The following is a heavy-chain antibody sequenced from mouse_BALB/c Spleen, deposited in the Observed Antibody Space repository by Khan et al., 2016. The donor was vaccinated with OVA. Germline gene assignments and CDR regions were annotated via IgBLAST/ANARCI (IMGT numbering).Heavy chain of an antibody. V-gene: IGHV3-2*02. J-gene: IGHJ3*01. CDR1: GYSITSDYA. Sequence: EVQLQESGPGLVKPSQSLSLTCTVTGYSITSDYAWNWIRQFPGNKLEWMGYISYSGRTSYNPSLKSRISVTRDTSKNQFFLQLNSVTTEDTATNNCAMGCTYWGQGTLVTVSA. D-gene: IGHD2-3*01. CDR2: ISYSGRT. CDR3: AMGCTY.